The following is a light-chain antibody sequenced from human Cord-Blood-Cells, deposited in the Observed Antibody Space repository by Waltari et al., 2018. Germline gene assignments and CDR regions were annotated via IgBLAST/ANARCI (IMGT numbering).Light chain of an antibody. Sequence: QSVLTQPPSASGTPGKRVTLSCSGSSSNIGSNYVYWYQQLPGTAPKLLIYRNNQRPSGVPDRFSGSKSGTSASLAISGLRSEDEADYYCAAWDDSLWVFGGGTKLTVL. CDR3: AAWDDSLWV. CDR2: RNN. CDR1: SSNIGSNY. V-gene: IGLV1-47*01. J-gene: IGLJ3*02.